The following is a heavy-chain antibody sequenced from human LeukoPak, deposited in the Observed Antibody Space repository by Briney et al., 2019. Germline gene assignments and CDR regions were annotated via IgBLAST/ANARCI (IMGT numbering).Heavy chain of an antibody. CDR1: GFTFSSYS. Sequence: GGSLRLPCAASGFTFSSYSMNWVRQAPGKGLEWVSSISSSSSYIYYADSVKGRFTISRDNTKNSLYLQMNSLRAEDTAVYYCARDSPYGTAGYWGQGTLVTVSS. D-gene: IGHD2-8*02. CDR3: ARDSPYGTAGY. J-gene: IGHJ4*02. CDR2: ISSSSSYI. V-gene: IGHV3-21*01.